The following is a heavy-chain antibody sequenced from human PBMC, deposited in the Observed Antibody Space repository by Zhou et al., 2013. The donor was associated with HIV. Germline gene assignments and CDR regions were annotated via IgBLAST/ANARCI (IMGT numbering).Heavy chain of an antibody. D-gene: IGHD3-3*01. Sequence: QVQLVQSGSEVKKPGSSVKVSCKASGVTFSHYPISWVRQAPGQGLEWMGRIILGLDITSSNYAQSFQGRVTITADKSTRTAYMELVDSLRSEDTAIYYCARGRGDDFWSGESPSWYFDYVGQGTQVTVSS. J-gene: IGHJ4*02. CDR3: ARGRGDDFWSGESPSWYFDY. V-gene: IGHV1-69*04. CDR2: IILGLDITSS. CDR1: GVTFSHYP.